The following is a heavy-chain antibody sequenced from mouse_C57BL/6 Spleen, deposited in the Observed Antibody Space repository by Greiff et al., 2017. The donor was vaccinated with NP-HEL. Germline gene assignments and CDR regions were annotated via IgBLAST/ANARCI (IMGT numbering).Heavy chain of an antibody. Sequence: EVKLMESGEGLVKPGGSLKLSCAASGFTFSSYAMSWVRQTPEKRLEWVAYISSGGDYIYYADTVKGRFTISRDNARNTLYLQMSSLKSEDTAMYYCTRAVYSNYDGGYAMDYWGQGTSVTVSS. CDR1: GFTFSSYA. D-gene: IGHD2-5*01. CDR3: TRAVYSNYDGGYAMDY. CDR2: ISSGGDYI. J-gene: IGHJ4*01. V-gene: IGHV5-9-1*02.